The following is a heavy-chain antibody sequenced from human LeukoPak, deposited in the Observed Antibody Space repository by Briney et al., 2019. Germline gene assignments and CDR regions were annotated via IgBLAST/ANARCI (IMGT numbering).Heavy chain of an antibody. V-gene: IGHV4-30-4*08. J-gene: IGHJ3*02. CDR3: ARLIGVQNAFDI. CDR2: IYYSGST. Sequence: SQTLSLTCTVSGGSLSSGDYYWSWLRQPPGKGLEWIGYIYYSGSTYYNPSLKSRVTISVDTSKNQFSLKLSSVTAADTAVYYCARLIGVQNAFDIWGQGTMVTVSS. CDR1: GGSLSSGDYY. D-gene: IGHD3-3*01.